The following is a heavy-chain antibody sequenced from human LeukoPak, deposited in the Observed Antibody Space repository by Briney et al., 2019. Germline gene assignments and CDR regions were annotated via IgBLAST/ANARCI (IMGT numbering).Heavy chain of an antibody. Sequence: SVKVSCKASGGTFSSYAISWVRQAPGQGLEWMGGIIPIFGTANYAQKFQGRVTITADESTSTAYMELSSLRSEDTAVYYCASRNDYVWGSYRFNWFDPWGQGTLVTVSS. CDR3: ASRNDYVWGSYRFNWFDP. D-gene: IGHD3-16*02. V-gene: IGHV1-69*13. CDR2: IIPIFGTA. J-gene: IGHJ5*02. CDR1: GGTFSSYA.